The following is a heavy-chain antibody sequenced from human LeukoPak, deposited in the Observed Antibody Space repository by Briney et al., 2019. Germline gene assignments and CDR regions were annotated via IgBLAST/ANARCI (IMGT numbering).Heavy chain of an antibody. J-gene: IGHJ4*02. Sequence: GGSLRLSCAASGFTFDDYAMHWVRQAPGKGLEWVSGISWNSGSIGYADSVKGRFTISRDNAKNSLYLQMNSLRAEDTAVYYCAKAMVYIVGATPYYFDYWGQGTLVTVSS. CDR2: ISWNSGSI. CDR1: GFTFDDYA. D-gene: IGHD1-26*01. CDR3: AKAMVYIVGATPYYFDY. V-gene: IGHV3-9*01.